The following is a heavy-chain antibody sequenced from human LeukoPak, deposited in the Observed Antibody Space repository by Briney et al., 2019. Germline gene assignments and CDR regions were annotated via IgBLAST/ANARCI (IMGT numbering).Heavy chain of an antibody. D-gene: IGHD3-22*01. Sequence: SQTLSLTCTVSGASISSGDYYWSWIRQHPGKGLQWIGSIYYSGSTYYNPSLKSRVTISVDTSKNQFSLKLSSVTAADTAVYYCARLDYYDSNWFDPWGQGTLVTVSS. CDR2: IYYSGST. CDR1: GASISSGDYY. V-gene: IGHV4-30-2*03. CDR3: ARLDYYDSNWFDP. J-gene: IGHJ5*02.